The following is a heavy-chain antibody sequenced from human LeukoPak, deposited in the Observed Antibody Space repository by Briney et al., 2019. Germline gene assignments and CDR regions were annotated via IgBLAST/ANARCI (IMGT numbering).Heavy chain of an antibody. D-gene: IGHD3-22*01. CDR1: GFTVSRNY. J-gene: IGHJ4*02. CDR2: IRSKTDGGTT. CDR3: ITDRNYYDSSGYYYEVY. Sequence: GGSLRLSCAASGFTVSRNYMTWVRQAPGKGLEWVGRIRSKTDGGTTDYAAPVKGRFTISRDDLKNTLYLQMNSLKTEDTAVYYCITDRNYYDSSGYYYEVYWGQGTLVTVSS. V-gene: IGHV3-15*01.